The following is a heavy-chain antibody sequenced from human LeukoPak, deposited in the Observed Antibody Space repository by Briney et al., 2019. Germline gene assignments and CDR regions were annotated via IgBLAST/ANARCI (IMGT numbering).Heavy chain of an antibody. J-gene: IGHJ5*02. Sequence: GASVKVSCKASGYTFTSYGISWVRQAPGQGLEWMGWISAYNGNTNYAQKLQGRVTMTTDTSTSTAYMELRSLRSDDTAVYYCASDQHSSGWYQNNWFDPWGQGTLVTVSS. CDR2: ISAYNGNT. CDR1: GYTFTSYG. CDR3: ASDQHSSGWYQNNWFDP. V-gene: IGHV1-18*01. D-gene: IGHD6-19*01.